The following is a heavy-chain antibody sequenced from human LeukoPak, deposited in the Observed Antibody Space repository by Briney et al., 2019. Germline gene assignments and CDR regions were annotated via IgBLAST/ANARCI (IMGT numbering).Heavy chain of an antibody. CDR3: ARGGYSSSWYLVYNWFDP. Sequence: SPSETLSLTCTVSGGSISSDGYYWSWIRQLPGKGLEWTGYIYYSGTTYYNPSLKSRVTISVDTSKNQFSLKLSSVTAADTAVYYCARGGYSSSWYLVYNWFDPWGQGTLVTVSS. CDR2: IYYSGTT. J-gene: IGHJ5*02. D-gene: IGHD6-13*01. V-gene: IGHV4-31*03. CDR1: GGSISSDGYY.